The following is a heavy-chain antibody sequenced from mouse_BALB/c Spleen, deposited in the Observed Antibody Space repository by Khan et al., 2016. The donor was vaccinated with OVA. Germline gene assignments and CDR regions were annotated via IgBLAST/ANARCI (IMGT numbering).Heavy chain of an antibody. CDR1: GYTFTNYY. J-gene: IGHJ3*01. Sequence: QVQLQQSGAELVKPGASVRLSCKASGYTFTNYYLYWVKQRPGHGLEWIGDITPSNGGTNFNEKFKNKVTLTVDKSSSTAYMQLSSLTSEDSAVYYCSRSGYGTFAYWGQGTLVTVSA. CDR2: ITPSNGGT. V-gene: IGHV1S81*02. CDR3: SRSGYGTFAY. D-gene: IGHD2-1*01.